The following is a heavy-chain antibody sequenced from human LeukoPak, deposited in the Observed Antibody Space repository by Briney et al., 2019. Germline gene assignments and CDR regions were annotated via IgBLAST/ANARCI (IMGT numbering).Heavy chain of an antibody. J-gene: IGHJ5*02. CDR3: AREMLSYSGSPINWFDP. Sequence: GASVKVACKAPGYTITGYFIYWMRQAPGQGPEWMGWINPNSYGTNFAQKFRGRMTLTRDTSTSTVYMDLSSLTSDDTAVYYCAREMLSYSGSPINWFDPWGQGTLVTVSS. D-gene: IGHD1-26*01. CDR1: GYTITGYF. CDR2: INPNSYGT. V-gene: IGHV1-2*02.